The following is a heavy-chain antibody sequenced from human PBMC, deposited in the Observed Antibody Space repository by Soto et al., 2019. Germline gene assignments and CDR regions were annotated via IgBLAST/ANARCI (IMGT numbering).Heavy chain of an antibody. V-gene: IGHV4-4*02. CDR3: SRVTKGQGSRNYYFDL. CDR1: VGSINSNNW. CDR2: IYESGST. Sequence: SETLSLTCGFSVGSINSNNWWNWVRESPGKGLEWIGEIYESGSTNYSPSLRSRVIMSLDKSENQFSLRLSSVTVADTAVYYCSRVTKGQGSRNYYFDLWGRGALVIVS. D-gene: IGHD3-10*01. J-gene: IGHJ2*01.